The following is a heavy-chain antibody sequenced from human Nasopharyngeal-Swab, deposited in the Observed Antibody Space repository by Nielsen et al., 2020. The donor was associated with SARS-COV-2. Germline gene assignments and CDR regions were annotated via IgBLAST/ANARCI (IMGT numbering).Heavy chain of an antibody. CDR3: ARRRFGEEQQNSNYYYYGMDV. J-gene: IGHJ6*02. Sequence: SETLSLTCTASGGSISSSSYYWGWIRQPPGKGLEWIGSIYYSGSTYYNPSLKSRVTISVDTSKNQFSLKLSSVTAADTAVYYCARRRFGEEQQNSNYYYYGMDVWGQGTTVTVSS. CDR2: IYYSGST. CDR1: GGSISSSSYY. D-gene: IGHD3-10*01. V-gene: IGHV4-39*01.